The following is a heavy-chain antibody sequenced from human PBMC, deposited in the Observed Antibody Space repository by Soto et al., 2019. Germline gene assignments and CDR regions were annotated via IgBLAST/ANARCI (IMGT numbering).Heavy chain of an antibody. J-gene: IGHJ3*02. D-gene: IGHD6-13*01. Sequence: PGESLKISCKGSGYTVTAYWMGWVRQMPGKGLEWMGIMNPADSETSYRPSFQGQVTISADKSISTAYLQWNSLKASDTAMFYCAKRPPSSRWGLGAFDIWGQGTMVTVSS. CDR2: MNPADSET. CDR3: AKRPPSSRWGLGAFDI. CDR1: GYTVTAYW. V-gene: IGHV5-51*01.